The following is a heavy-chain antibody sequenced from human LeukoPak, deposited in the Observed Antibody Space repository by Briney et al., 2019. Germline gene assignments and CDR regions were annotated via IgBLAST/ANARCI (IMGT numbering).Heavy chain of an antibody. V-gene: IGHV4-39*01. D-gene: IGHD3-22*01. CDR1: GGPISSSSYY. J-gene: IGHJ6*03. CDR3: ARSSGYARYYYYYMDV. CDR2: TYYSGST. Sequence: PSETLSLTCTVSGGPISSSSYYWGWIRQPPGKGLEWIGSTYYSGSTYYNPSLKSRVTISVDTSKNQFSLKLSSVTAADTAVHYCARSSGYARYYYYYMDVWGKGTTVTVSS.